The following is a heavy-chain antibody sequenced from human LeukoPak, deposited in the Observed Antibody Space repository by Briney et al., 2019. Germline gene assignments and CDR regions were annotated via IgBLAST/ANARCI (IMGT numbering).Heavy chain of an antibody. CDR1: GFTVGSNY. V-gene: IGHV3-53*01. Sequence: GGSLRLSCAASGFTVGSNYMSWVRQAPGKGLEWVSVIYSGGSTYYADFVKGRFTISRDNSKNTLFLQMNNLRAEDTAVYYCARSRLDAFDIWGQGTMVTVSS. CDR3: ARSRLDAFDI. CDR2: IYSGGST. J-gene: IGHJ3*02. D-gene: IGHD6-25*01.